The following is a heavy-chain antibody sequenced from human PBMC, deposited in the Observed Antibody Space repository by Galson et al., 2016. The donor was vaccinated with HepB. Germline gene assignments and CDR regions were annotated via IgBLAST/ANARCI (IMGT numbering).Heavy chain of an antibody. V-gene: IGHV3-11*04. CDR1: GFTFSGHS. J-gene: IGHJ5*02. CDR3: AKGLYSNSFDL. CDR2: ISGDSDTI. D-gene: IGHD4-11*01. Sequence: SLRLSCAASGFTFSGHSMSWVRQAPGKGLEWVSYISGDSDTIYYADSVKGRFTISRDNAKSSLNLQMNALRDEDTAVYYCAKGLYSNSFDLWGQGTPVTVS.